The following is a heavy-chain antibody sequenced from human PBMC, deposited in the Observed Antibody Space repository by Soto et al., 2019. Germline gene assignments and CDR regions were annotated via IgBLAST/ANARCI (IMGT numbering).Heavy chain of an antibody. CDR1: GFTFSSYA. D-gene: IGHD2-15*01. J-gene: IGHJ6*02. Sequence: GGSLRLSCAASGFTFSSYAMSWVRQAPGKGLEWVSAISGSGGSTYYADSVKGRFTISRDNSKNTLYLQMNSLRAEDRAVYYCASPPKGYCSGGSCYTKGHYYYYGMDVWGQGTTVTVSS. CDR3: ASPPKGYCSGGSCYTKGHYYYYGMDV. V-gene: IGHV3-23*01. CDR2: ISGSGGST.